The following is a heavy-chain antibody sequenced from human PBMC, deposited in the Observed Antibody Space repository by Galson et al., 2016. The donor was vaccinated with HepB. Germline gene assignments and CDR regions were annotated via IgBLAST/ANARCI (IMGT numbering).Heavy chain of an antibody. CDR2: INTSGGST. V-gene: IGHV3-23*01. CDR3: ARGLTIYFDY. J-gene: IGHJ4*02. D-gene: IGHD3-10*01. Sequence: LRLSCAASGFTFSSYALSWVRQAPGKGLDWVSTINTSGGSTYYADSVKGRFTISRDNSKNTLYLQMNSLRAEDTAVYYCARGLTIYFDYWGQGTLVTVSS. CDR1: GFTFSSYA.